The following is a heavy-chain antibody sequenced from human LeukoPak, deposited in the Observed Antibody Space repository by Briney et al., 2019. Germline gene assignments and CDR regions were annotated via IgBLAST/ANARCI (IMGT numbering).Heavy chain of an antibody. CDR3: AREDGFDGTFDI. D-gene: IGHD1-26*01. CDR1: GYTFTGYY. V-gene: IGHV1-18*04. Sequence: ASVKVSCKASGYTFTGYYMHWVRQAPGQGLEWMGWISAYNGNTNYAQKLQGRVTMTTDTSTSTAYMELRSLRSDDTAVYYCAREDGFDGTFDIWGQGTMVTVSS. J-gene: IGHJ3*02. CDR2: ISAYNGNT.